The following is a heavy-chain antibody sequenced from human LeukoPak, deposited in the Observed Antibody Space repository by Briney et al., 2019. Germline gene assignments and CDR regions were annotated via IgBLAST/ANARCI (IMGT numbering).Heavy chain of an antibody. Sequence: SGRSLRLSCAASGFTFSSYGMHWVRQAPGKGLEGVAVIWYDGSNKYYADSVKGRFTISRDNSKNTLYLQMNSLRAEDTAVYYCATNYYDSSGHYSSRYYFDYWGQGTLVTVSS. CDR1: GFTFSSYG. CDR3: ATNYYDSSGHYSSRYYFDY. CDR2: IWYDGSNK. D-gene: IGHD3-22*01. J-gene: IGHJ4*02. V-gene: IGHV3-33*01.